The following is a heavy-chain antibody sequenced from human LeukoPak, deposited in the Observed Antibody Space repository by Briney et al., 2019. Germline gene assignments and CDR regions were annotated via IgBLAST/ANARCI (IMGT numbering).Heavy chain of an antibody. CDR2: INANSGGT. J-gene: IGHJ4*02. CDR1: GYTFTVYY. Sequence: ASVKVSFKASGYTFTVYYMHWVRQAPGQGLEWMGWINANSGGTNYTQTLQGRVTMTRDTSISTASMERSRRSSDDTAVYSCARARGGSGSYYTPYYFDYWGQGTLVTVSS. V-gene: IGHV1-2*02. CDR3: ARARGGSGSYYTPYYFDY. D-gene: IGHD3-10*01.